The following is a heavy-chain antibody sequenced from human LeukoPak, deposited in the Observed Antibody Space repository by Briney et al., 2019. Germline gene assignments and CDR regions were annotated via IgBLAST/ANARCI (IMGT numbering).Heavy chain of an antibody. Sequence: PSETLSLTCTVSHYSISSGYYWGWIRQSPGKGLEWIGSMYHSGSTYYTPSLKSRVTISVDASKNQFSLKLSSVTAADTAVYYCARDRGVGYPDYWGQGALVTVSS. CDR1: HYSISSGYY. CDR2: MYHSGST. D-gene: IGHD1-26*01. CDR3: ARDRGVGYPDY. J-gene: IGHJ4*02. V-gene: IGHV4-38-2*02.